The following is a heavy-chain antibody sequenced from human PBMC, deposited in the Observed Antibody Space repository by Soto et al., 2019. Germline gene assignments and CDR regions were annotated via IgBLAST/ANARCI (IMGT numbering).Heavy chain of an antibody. CDR3: ARGWETVGTTTPFAY. D-gene: IGHD1-26*01. J-gene: IGHJ4*02. CDR1: GGTFSTHA. V-gene: IGHV1-69*06. Sequence: SVKVSCKASGGTFSTHAISWVRQAPGQGLEWMGGIIPIFGTANYAQKFQGRVTITADKFTSTAYMEVRSLRSEDTAVYYCARGWETVGTTTPFAYWGQGTLVTVSS. CDR2: IIPIFGTA.